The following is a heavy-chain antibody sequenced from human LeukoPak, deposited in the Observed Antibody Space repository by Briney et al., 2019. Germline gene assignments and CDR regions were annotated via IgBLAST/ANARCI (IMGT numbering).Heavy chain of an antibody. J-gene: IGHJ4*02. CDR3: ARAFSYYDTSGYCDY. D-gene: IGHD3-22*01. CDR1: GYNFTNFW. V-gene: IGHV5-51*01. CDR2: IYPGDSDT. Sequence: GESLNISCQGSGYNFTNFWIAWVRQIPGKGLEWMGIIYPGDSDTRYSPSFQGQVTFSADKSISTAYLQWSSLKASDTAMYYCARAFSYYDTSGYCDYWGQGTLVTVSS.